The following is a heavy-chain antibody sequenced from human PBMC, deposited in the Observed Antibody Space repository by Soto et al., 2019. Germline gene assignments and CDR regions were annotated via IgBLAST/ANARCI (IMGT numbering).Heavy chain of an antibody. D-gene: IGHD6-6*01. CDR1: GYTFTSYG. V-gene: IGHV1-18*04. CDR3: ARDGSGIAARPRYYYDGMDV. CDR2: ISAYNGNT. Sequence: QVQLVQSGAEVKKPGASVKVSCTASGYTFTSYGISWVRQAPGQGLEWMGWISAYNGNTNYAQKLQGRVTMTTDTSTSTAYMELRSLRSDDTAVYYCARDGSGIAARPRYYYDGMDVWGQGTTVTVAS. J-gene: IGHJ6*02.